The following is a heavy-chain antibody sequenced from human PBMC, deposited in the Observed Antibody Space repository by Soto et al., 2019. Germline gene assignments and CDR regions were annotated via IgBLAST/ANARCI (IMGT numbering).Heavy chain of an antibody. Sequence: QVQLVQSGAEMKKPGSSVKVSCQSSGGTFNTYAMNWVRQAPGQGPEWMGDISPMFGAANYAPKFQGRVTITADESTGTSYMQLSCLTSEDTALYFCAREVQVHTTAFVYWCQGTLVTVSS. J-gene: IGHJ4*02. CDR2: ISPMFGAA. V-gene: IGHV1-69*19. CDR3: AREVQVHTTAFVY. D-gene: IGHD3-10*01. CDR1: GGTFNTYA.